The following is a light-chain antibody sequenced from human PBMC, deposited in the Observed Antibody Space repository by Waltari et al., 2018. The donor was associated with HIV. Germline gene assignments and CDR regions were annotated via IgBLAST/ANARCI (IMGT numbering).Light chain of an antibody. CDR2: RAS. V-gene: IGKV1-5*03. Sequence: DIRMPQSPSPLPASVGDRVIVTCRASQNIRNWLAWFQEVPGKAPRLLIHRASNLEYGVSSRFSVSGSGTQFTLTITGLQPEDFATDYCQQYSVDFYTFGQGTRL. J-gene: IGKJ2*01. CDR1: QNIRNW. CDR3: QQYSVDFYT.